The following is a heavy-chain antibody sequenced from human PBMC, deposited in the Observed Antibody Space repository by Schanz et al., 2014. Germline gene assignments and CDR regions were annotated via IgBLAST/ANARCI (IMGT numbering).Heavy chain of an antibody. V-gene: IGHV3-23*01. Sequence: EVHLLESGGGLVQPGGSLRLSCAASGFTFSNHALSWVRQAPGKGLEWVSGIGGSGDSTHYADSVKGRFIISRDNSKNTLYLQVNSLRAEDTAVYYCAKDHAGSDSLTALGNWGQGTLVTVSS. CDR2: IGGSGDST. CDR3: AKDHAGSDSLTALGN. CDR1: GFTFSNHA. J-gene: IGHJ4*02. D-gene: IGHD3-9*01.